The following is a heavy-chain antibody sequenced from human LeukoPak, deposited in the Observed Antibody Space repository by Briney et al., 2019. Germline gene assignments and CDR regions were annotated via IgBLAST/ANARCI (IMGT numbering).Heavy chain of an antibody. CDR3: ARAQLRYFDY. CDR1: GGSISSYY. J-gene: IGHJ4*02. D-gene: IGHD3-3*01. Sequence: PSETLSLTCTVSGGSISSYYWSWTRQPPGKGLEWIGYIYYSGSTNYNPSLKSRVTISVDTSKNQFSLKLSSVTAADTAVYYCARAQLRYFDYWGQGTLVTVSS. CDR2: IYYSGST. V-gene: IGHV4-59*12.